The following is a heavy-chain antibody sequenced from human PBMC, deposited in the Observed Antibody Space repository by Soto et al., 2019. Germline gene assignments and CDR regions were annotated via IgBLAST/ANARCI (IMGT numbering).Heavy chain of an antibody. V-gene: IGHV3-33*01. Sequence: QVQLVESGGGVVQPGRSLRLSCAASGFTFSSYGMHWVRQAPGKGLEWVAVIWYDGSNKYYADSVKGRFTISRDNSKNTLYLQMNSRRAEDTAVYYCARAIWYFDLWGRGTLVTVSS. CDR3: ARAIWYFDL. J-gene: IGHJ2*01. CDR2: IWYDGSNK. CDR1: GFTFSSYG.